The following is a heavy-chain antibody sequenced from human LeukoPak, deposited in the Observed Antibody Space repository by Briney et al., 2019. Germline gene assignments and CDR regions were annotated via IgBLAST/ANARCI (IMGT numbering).Heavy chain of an antibody. CDR2: IYPGDSDT. D-gene: IGHD3-3*01. V-gene: IGHV5-51*01. Sequence: GESLKISCQGSGYSFTSYWIGWVRQMPGKGLEWMGIIYPGDSDTRYSPSFQGQVTISADKSISTAYLQWSSLKASDTAMYYCARQARRITIFGVVINDAFDIWGQGTMVTVSS. J-gene: IGHJ3*02. CDR3: ARQARRITIFGVVINDAFDI. CDR1: GYSFTSYW.